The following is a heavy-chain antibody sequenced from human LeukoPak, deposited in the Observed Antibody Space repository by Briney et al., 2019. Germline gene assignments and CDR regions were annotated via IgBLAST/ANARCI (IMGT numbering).Heavy chain of an antibody. D-gene: IGHD6-13*01. Sequence: SETLSLTCAVYGGSFSGYYWSWIRQPSGKGLEWIGEINHSGSTNYNPSLKSRVTISVDTSKNQFSLKLSSVTAADTAVYYCARETIAAAGIAYAFDIWGQGTMVTVSS. J-gene: IGHJ3*02. V-gene: IGHV4-34*01. CDR1: GGSFSGYY. CDR2: INHSGST. CDR3: ARETIAAAGIAYAFDI.